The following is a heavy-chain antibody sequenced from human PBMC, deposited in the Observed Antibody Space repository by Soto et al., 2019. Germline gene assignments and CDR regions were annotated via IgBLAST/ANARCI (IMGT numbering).Heavy chain of an antibody. CDR2: INTYNGNT. CDR1: GYTFTNYG. J-gene: IGHJ4*02. CDR3: ARSETKCFAESMFDY. D-gene: IGHD3-10*01. V-gene: IGHV1-18*01. Sequence: QVQLVQSGAEVEKPGASVKVSCEASGYTFTNYGICWVRQAPGQGLEWMGWINTYNGNTNYAQMLQGRVTMTTDTSTSTAYMELRSLRSDDTAVYYCARSETKCFAESMFDYWGQGTLVTVSS.